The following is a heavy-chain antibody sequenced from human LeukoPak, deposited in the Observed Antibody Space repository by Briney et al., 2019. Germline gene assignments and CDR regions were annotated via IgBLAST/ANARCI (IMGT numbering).Heavy chain of an antibody. J-gene: IGHJ4*02. CDR3: ARKTVTTGVDY. V-gene: IGHV4-34*01. CDR1: GGSFSGYF. D-gene: IGHD4-17*01. CDR2: INHIGNT. Sequence: SETLSLTCAVYGGSFSGYFWSWIRQSAGKGPEYIGEINHIGNTGYNPSLKSRVSISVDTSKNQFSMNLYSVTAADTAVYYCARKTVTTGVDYWGQGTLVTVSA.